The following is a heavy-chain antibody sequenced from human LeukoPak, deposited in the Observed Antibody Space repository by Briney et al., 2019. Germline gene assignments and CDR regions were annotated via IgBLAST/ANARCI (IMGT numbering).Heavy chain of an antibody. CDR2: IYHSATT. V-gene: IGHV4-59*08. J-gene: IGHJ5*02. Sequence: SETLSLTCTVSGGSISSYHWSWIRQPPGKGLEWIGYIYHSATTKYNPSLKSRVTMSVDTSKNQFSLNLSSVTAADTAVYYCARQSLGWFDPWGQGTLVTVSS. D-gene: IGHD7-27*01. CDR3: ARQSLGWFDP. CDR1: GGSISSYH.